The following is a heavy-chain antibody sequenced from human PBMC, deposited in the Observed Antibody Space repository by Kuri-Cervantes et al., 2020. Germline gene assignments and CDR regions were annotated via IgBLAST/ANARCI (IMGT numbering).Heavy chain of an antibody. Sequence: ASVKVSCKVSRYTLTELSMHWVRQAPGKGLEWMGGFDPEDGETIYAQKFQGRVTMTEDTSTDTAYMELSSLRSEDTAVYYCTTYYYDSSGYYGGFDPWGQGTLVTVSS. CDR3: TTYYYDSSGYYGGFDP. CDR1: RYTLTELS. J-gene: IGHJ5*02. D-gene: IGHD3-22*01. V-gene: IGHV1-24*01. CDR2: FDPEDGET.